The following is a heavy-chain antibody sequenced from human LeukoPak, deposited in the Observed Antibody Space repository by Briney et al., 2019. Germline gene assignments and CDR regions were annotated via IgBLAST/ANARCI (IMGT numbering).Heavy chain of an antibody. CDR3: AKGWPKSSLDGFDM. V-gene: IGHV3-23*01. D-gene: IGHD3-10*01. CDR1: GFTLSSYA. J-gene: IGHJ3*02. CDR2: INTSGGST. Sequence: PGGSLRLSCAASGFTLSSYAMSWVRQAPGKGLEWVSGINTSGGSTYYADSVKGRFTISRDNSKNTLYLQMSTLRAEDTAVYYCAKGWPKSSLDGFDMWGQGTMVTVSS.